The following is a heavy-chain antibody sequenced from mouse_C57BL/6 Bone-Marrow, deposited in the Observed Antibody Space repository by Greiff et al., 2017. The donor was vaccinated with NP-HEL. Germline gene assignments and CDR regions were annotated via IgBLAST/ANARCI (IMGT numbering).Heavy chain of an antibody. CDR1: GYTFTSYW. CDR2: IDPSDSYT. J-gene: IGHJ1*03. Sequence: QVQLQQPGAELVMPGASVKLFCKASGYTFTSYWMHWVKQRPGQGLEWIGEIDPSDSYTNYNQKFKGKSTLTVDKSSSTAYMQLSSLTSEDSAVYYCARRAVATDWYFDVWGTGTTVTVSS. V-gene: IGHV1-69*01. CDR3: ARRAVATDWYFDV. D-gene: IGHD1-1*02.